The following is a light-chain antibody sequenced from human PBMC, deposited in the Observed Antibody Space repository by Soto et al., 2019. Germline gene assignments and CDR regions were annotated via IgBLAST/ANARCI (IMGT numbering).Light chain of an antibody. CDR1: QPISDY. Sequence: DIQMTQSPSSLSAFVGDRVTITCRTSQPISDYLNWYQQKPGRAPKLLIYAAYNLQSGVPSRFSGSGSGTDFTLAISALQPDDFATYFCQQTYSIPLTFGGGTKVDI. V-gene: IGKV1-39*01. J-gene: IGKJ4*01. CDR3: QQTYSIPLT. CDR2: AAY.